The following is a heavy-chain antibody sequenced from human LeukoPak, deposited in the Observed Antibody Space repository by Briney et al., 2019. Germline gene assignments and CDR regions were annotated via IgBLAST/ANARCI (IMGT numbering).Heavy chain of an antibody. J-gene: IGHJ6*02. CDR2: IIPIFGTA. D-gene: IGHD1-26*01. V-gene: IGHV1-69*13. CDR1: GGTFSSYA. Sequence: SVKVSCKAPGGTFSSYAISWVRQAPGQGLEWMGGIIPIFGTANYAQKLQGRVTITADESTSTAYMELSSLRSEDTAVYYCARCGVGAPRYYYYGMDVWGQGTTVTVSS. CDR3: ARCGVGAPRYYYYGMDV.